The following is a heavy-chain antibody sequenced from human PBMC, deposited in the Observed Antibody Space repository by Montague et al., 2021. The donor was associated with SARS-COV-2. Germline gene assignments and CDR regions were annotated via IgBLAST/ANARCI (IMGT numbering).Heavy chain of an antibody. Sequence: SETLSLTCTVSGGSISTYYWSWIRQSPGKGLEWIGHIYYSGNPNYNPSXRSRLSMSVDTSKNQFSLDLSSVTAADTAVFFCARGKGRSPDAFDIWGQGITVTVSS. CDR1: GGSISTYY. CDR2: IYYSGNP. D-gene: IGHD2-15*01. V-gene: IGHV4-59*01. CDR3: ARGKGRSPDAFDI. J-gene: IGHJ3*02.